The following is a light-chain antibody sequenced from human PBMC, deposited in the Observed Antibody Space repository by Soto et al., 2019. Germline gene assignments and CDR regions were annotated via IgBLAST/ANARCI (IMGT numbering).Light chain of an antibody. CDR3: QKYNKAPWI. Sequence: DIQVTQSPPSLSASVGDRVTITCRASRDIDNSLAWYQQVPGKAPKLLIYAASTLQSGVPSRFRGRGSGTSFILTITSLQPEDVATYYCQKYNKAPWIFGQGTKVEV. V-gene: IGKV1-27*01. CDR1: RDIDNS. J-gene: IGKJ1*01. CDR2: AAS.